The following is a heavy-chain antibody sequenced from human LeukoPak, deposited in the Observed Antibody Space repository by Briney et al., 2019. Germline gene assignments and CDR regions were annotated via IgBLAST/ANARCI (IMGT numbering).Heavy chain of an antibody. V-gene: IGHV4-38-2*01. D-gene: IGHD4-17*01. J-gene: IGHJ3*02. CDR2: IYHSGST. CDR1: GYSISSGYY. Sequence: KPSETLSLXCAVSGYSISSGYYWGWIRQPPGKGLEWIGSIYHSGSTYYTPSLKSRVTISVDTSKNQFSLKLSSVTAADTAVYYCARNSFGDSDAFDIWGQGTMVTVSS. CDR3: ARNSFGDSDAFDI.